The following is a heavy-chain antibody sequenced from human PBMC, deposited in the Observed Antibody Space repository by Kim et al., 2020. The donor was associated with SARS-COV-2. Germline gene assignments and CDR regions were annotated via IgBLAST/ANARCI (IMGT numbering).Heavy chain of an antibody. J-gene: IGHJ4*02. Sequence: GGSLRLSCAASGFTFSSYWMSWVRQAPGKGLEWVANIKQDGSEKYYVDSVKGRFTISRDNGKKSVYLQMNSLRAEDTAVYYCARLGMDTSMPPGYWGQGTLVTVSS. CDR2: IKQDGSEK. CDR3: ARLGMDTSMPPGY. D-gene: IGHD5-18*01. CDR1: GFTFSSYW. V-gene: IGHV3-7*03.